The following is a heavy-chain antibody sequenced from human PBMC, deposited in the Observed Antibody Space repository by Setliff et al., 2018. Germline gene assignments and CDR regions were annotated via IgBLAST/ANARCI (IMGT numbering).Heavy chain of an antibody. V-gene: IGHV5-51*01. CDR1: GNSFTSYW. Sequence: PGESLKISCKYSGNSFTSYWIAWVRQTPGKGLEWMGIIYAGDSDTKYSPSFEGQVTFSVDKSSNIAYLQWSSLKASDTAMYYCARYYDSSGLDYWGQGTLVTVSS. CDR3: ARYYDSSGLDY. CDR2: IYAGDSDT. J-gene: IGHJ4*02. D-gene: IGHD3-22*01.